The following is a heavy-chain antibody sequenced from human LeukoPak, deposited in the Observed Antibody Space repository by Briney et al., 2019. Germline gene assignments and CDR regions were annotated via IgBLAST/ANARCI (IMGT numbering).Heavy chain of an antibody. CDR1: GFTFSSYA. J-gene: IGHJ1*01. V-gene: IGHV3-23*01. Sequence: GGSLRLSCAASGFTFSSYAMSWVRQAPGRGLEWVSGISDSGDNTYYADSVKGRFTISRDNSKNTLYLQMNSVRGDDTAIYYCAKPTKITDYYGRDWGQGTLVTVSS. CDR3: AKPTKITDYYGRD. CDR2: ISDSGDNT. D-gene: IGHD3-10*01.